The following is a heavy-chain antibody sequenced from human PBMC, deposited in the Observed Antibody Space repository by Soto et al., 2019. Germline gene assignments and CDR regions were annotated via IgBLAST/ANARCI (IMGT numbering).Heavy chain of an antibody. V-gene: IGHV3-64D*08. D-gene: IGHD6-13*01. CDR3: VNGKQQLVRNYYYYYGMDV. Sequence: HLGGSLRLSCSASGSTFSSYAMHWVRQAPGKGLEYVSAISSNGGSTYYADSVKGRFTISRDNSKNTLYLQMSSLRAEDTAVYYCVNGKQQLVRNYYYYYGMDVWGQGTTVTVSS. J-gene: IGHJ6*02. CDR2: ISSNGGST. CDR1: GSTFSSYA.